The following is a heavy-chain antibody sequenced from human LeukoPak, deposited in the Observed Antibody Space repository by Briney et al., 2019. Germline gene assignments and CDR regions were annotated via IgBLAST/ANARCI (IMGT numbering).Heavy chain of an antibody. J-gene: IGHJ6*04. V-gene: IGHV3-49*04. CDR1: GFTLGDYA. Sequence: GRSLRLSCTAPGFTLGDYAMSWVRQAPGKGLGWGGFIRSKAYGGTTEYAASVKGRFTISRDDSKSIAYLQMNSLKAEDTAVYYCTSGTTVTTGRYYYGMDVWGKGTTVTVSS. D-gene: IGHD4-17*01. CDR2: IRSKAYGGTT. CDR3: TSGTTVTTGRYYYGMDV.